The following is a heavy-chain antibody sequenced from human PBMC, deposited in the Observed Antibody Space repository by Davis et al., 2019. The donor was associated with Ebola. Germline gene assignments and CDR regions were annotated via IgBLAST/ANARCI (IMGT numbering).Heavy chain of an antibody. CDR3: ARGILLGATTLDH. D-gene: IGHD1-26*01. CDR2: VSYDGTTT. CDR1: GFTFSSHP. J-gene: IGHJ4*02. Sequence: GESLKISCAASGFTFSSHPMHWVRQAPGKGLEWVAVVSYDGTTTFYADALRDRFTISRDNSKNTLYLEMSSPRPDDTAVYYCARGILLGATTLDHWGQGALVTVSS. V-gene: IGHV3-30-3*01.